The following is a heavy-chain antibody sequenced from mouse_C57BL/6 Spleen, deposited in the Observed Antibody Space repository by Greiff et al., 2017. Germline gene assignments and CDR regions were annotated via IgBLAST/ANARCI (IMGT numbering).Heavy chain of an antibody. CDR3: ARMPSTVLDY. CDR1: GFSLTSYG. Sequence: QVQLKESGPGLVQPSQSLYITCTVSGFSLTSYGVHWVRQSPGKGLEWLGVIWSGGSTYYNAAFISRLSISKDNSKSQVFFKMNSLQADDTAIYYCARMPSTVLDYWGQGTSVTVSS. CDR2: IWSGGST. V-gene: IGHV2-2*01. D-gene: IGHD2-1*01. J-gene: IGHJ4*01.